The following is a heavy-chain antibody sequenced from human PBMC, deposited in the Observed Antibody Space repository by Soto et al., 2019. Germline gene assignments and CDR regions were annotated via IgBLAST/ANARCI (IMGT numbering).Heavy chain of an antibody. D-gene: IGHD2-21*02. Sequence: QVQLMQSGAEVKKPGSSVKVSCKASGGTLNTYAITWMRQAPGQRLEWTGGIIPIFGSANYAQKFQDRLTITADESTSTAYMELSRLRSEDTAVYYCATYCGGDCYPASYYFNYWGQGTLVTVSS. J-gene: IGHJ4*02. V-gene: IGHV1-69*12. CDR1: GGTLNTYA. CDR3: ATYCGGDCYPASYYFNY. CDR2: IIPIFGSA.